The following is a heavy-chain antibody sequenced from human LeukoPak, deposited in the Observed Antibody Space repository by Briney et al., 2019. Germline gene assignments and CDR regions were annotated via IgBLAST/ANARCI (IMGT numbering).Heavy chain of an antibody. CDR2: IYYSGST. D-gene: IGHD4-23*01. V-gene: IGHV4-59*01. Sequence: SETLSLTCTVSGGSISSYYWSWIRQPPGKGLEWIGYIYYSGSTNYNPSLKSRVTISVDTSKNQFSLKLSSVTAADTAVYYCARDVPGNRAVDVWGKETTVTVSS. CDR1: GGSISSYY. J-gene: IGHJ6*04. CDR3: ARDVPGNRAVDV.